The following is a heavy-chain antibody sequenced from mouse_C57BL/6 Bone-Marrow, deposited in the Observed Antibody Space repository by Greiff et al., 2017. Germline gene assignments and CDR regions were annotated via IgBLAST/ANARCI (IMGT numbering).Heavy chain of an antibody. Sequence: EVQLQQSGPVLVKPGASVKMSCKASGYTFTDYYMNWVKQSHGKSLEWIGVINPYNGGTSYNQKFKGKATLTVDKSSSTAYMELNSLTSEDSAVYYCASPLYYGSSYNPFAYWGQGTLVTVSA. CDR3: ASPLYYGSSYNPFAY. CDR1: GYTFTDYY. V-gene: IGHV1-19*01. D-gene: IGHD1-1*01. CDR2: INPYNGGT. J-gene: IGHJ3*01.